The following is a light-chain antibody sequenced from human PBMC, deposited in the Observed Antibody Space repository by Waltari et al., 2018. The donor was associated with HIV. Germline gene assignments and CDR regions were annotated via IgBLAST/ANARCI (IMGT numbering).Light chain of an antibody. Sequence: DIQLTQSPSFLSASVGDRVTIACRASQGISTFLACYQQKPGKPPNLPIYAASTLQSGVPSRFSGSGSGTEFTLTISSLQPEDFATYYCEQLNSYPLTFGGGTKVEIK. CDR2: AAS. V-gene: IGKV1-9*01. CDR1: QGISTF. J-gene: IGKJ4*01. CDR3: EQLNSYPLT.